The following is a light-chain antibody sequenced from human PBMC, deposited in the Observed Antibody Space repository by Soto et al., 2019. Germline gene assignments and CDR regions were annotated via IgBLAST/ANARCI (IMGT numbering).Light chain of an antibody. CDR2: AAS. V-gene: IGKV1-9*01. CDR1: QVIITS. J-gene: IGKJ5*01. Sequence: DIQLTQSPSFLSPSIGESVTITCRASQVIITSLAWYQVKPGQDPKLLIYAASTLESGVPSRFSATVSGTEFSLTITSLQPEDFATYYCQQLFDSPITFGQGTRLEIK. CDR3: QQLFDSPIT.